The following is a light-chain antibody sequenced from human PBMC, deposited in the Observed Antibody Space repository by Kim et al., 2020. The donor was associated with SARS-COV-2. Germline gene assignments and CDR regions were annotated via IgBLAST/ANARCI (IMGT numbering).Light chain of an antibody. CDR3: QQYYSTPHT. CDR2: WAS. J-gene: IGKJ2*01. V-gene: IGKV4-1*01. CDR1: QSVLYSSNNKNY. Sequence: DIVMTQSPDSLAVSLGERATINCKSSQSVLYSSNNKNYLAWYQQKPGQPPKLLIYWASTRESGVPDRFSGSGSWTDFTLTISSLQAEDVAVYYCQQYYSTPHTFGQGTKLEI.